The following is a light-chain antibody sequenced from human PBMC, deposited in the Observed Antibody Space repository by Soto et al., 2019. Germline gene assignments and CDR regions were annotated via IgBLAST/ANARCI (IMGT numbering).Light chain of an antibody. V-gene: IGLV2-14*01. CDR1: NSDIGAYNY. J-gene: IGLJ1*01. CDR2: DVS. Sequence: QSVLTQPASVSGSPGQSITISCTGTNSDIGAYNYVSWYQQHPDKDPKLMIYDVSNRPSGVSNRFSGSKSGNTASLTISGLQAEDEADYYCSSYTSSSLYVFGTGTKLTVL. CDR3: SSYTSSSLYV.